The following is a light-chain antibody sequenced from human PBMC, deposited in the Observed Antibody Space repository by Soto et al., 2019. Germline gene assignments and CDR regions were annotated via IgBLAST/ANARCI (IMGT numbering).Light chain of an antibody. J-gene: IGLJ1*01. CDR1: SSDVGGYNY. CDR2: EVS. Sequence: QSALTQPASVSGSPGQSITISCTGTSSDVGGYNYVSWYQQHPGKAPKLMIYEVSNRPSGVSNRFSGYKSGNTASLTISGLQAEDGADYYCTSYTRTSTLYVFGTGTKVTVL. CDR3: TSYTRTSTLYV. V-gene: IGLV2-14*01.